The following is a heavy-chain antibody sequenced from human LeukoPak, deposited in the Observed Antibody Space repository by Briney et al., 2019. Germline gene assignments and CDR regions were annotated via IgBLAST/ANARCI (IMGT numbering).Heavy chain of an antibody. V-gene: IGHV3-21*01. J-gene: IGHJ5*02. CDR1: GFTFSSYA. D-gene: IGHD6-13*01. Sequence: KTGGSLRLSCAASGFTFSSYAMSWVRQAPGKGLEWVSSISSSSSYIYYADSVKGRFTISRDNAKNSLYLQMNSLRAEDTAVYYCAATTPAAGTFRFDPWGQGTLVTVSS. CDR3: AATTPAAGTFRFDP. CDR2: ISSSSSYI.